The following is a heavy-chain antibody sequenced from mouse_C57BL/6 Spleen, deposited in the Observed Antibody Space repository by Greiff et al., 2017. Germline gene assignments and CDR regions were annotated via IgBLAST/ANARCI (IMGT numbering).Heavy chain of an antibody. J-gene: IGHJ4*01. CDR2: ISYSGST. V-gene: IGHV3-1*01. CDR3: ARSPYDYDGPYYAMDY. D-gene: IGHD2-4*01. Sequence: DVKLQESGPGMVKPSQSLSLTCTVTGYSITSGYDWHWIRHFPGNILEWMGYISYSGSTNYNPSLKSRISITNDTSKNHFFLKLNSVTTADTATYYCARSPYDYDGPYYAMDYWGQGTSVTVSS. CDR1: GYSITSGYD.